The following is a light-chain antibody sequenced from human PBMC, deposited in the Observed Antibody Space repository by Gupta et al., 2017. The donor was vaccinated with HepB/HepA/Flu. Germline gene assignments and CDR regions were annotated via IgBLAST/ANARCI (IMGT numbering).Light chain of an antibody. J-gene: IGKJ4*01. CDR3: MQTIEFPLT. CDR2: EVS. V-gene: IGKV2D-29*01. Sequence: DVVMTQTPLSLSVTPRQPASISCKSSQSLLFGDGKTYLYWFLQRPGQPPHPLIYEVSNRFSGVLERFSGSGSGTDFTLKISRVEAEDVGVYYCMQTIEFPLTFGGGTKVEI. CDR1: QSLLFGDGKTY.